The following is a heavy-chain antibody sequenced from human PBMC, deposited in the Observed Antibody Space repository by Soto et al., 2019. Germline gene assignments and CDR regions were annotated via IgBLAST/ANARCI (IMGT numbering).Heavy chain of an antibody. CDR3: ARGDGGSGGDSGFDF. CDR2: IIPMIGVA. V-gene: IGHV1-69*02. Sequence: QVQLVQSGAEVKKPGSSVKVSCKVSGGTFSSYTFTWVRQAPGQGPEWVGRIIPMIGVANYAQKFKGRVTITADNSTSTAYMELSSLRADDTAVYYCARGDGGSGGDSGFDFWGQGTLVTVSS. D-gene: IGHD3-10*01. CDR1: GGTFSSYT. J-gene: IGHJ4*02.